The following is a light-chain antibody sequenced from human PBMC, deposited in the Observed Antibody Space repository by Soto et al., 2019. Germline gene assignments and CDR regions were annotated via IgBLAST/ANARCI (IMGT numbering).Light chain of an antibody. Sequence: DMQMTESPASLCASVGHRVTISCRASQNINNFLHWYQQKPGKAPSLLIYTASTLQTGVPSRFSGSGSGTDFTLTINSLQPEDFAAHFCQQTFSFPLTFGPGTKVDI. CDR1: QNINNF. CDR2: TAS. V-gene: IGKV1-39*01. J-gene: IGKJ3*01. CDR3: QQTFSFPLT.